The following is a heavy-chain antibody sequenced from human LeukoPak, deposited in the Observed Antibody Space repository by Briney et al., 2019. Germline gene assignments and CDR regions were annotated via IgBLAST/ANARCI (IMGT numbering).Heavy chain of an antibody. D-gene: IGHD3-22*01. CDR3: ARNKDDYDSSAYYYFDY. CDR1: GVSVSSYY. J-gene: IGHJ4*02. CDR2: IYTNGST. V-gene: IGHV4-4*07. Sequence: SSETLSLTCAVSGVSVSSYYWSWIRQPAGKGLEWIGRIYTNGSTNYNPSLKRRVTISIDMSKNKFPLKLSPGTAPDTAVYYFARNKDDYDSSAYYYFDYWGQGSLVTAPS.